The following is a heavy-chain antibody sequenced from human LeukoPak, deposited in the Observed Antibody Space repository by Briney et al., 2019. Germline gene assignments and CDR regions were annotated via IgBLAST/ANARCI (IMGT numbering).Heavy chain of an antibody. CDR1: GYTFTSYG. D-gene: IGHD4-17*01. V-gene: IGHV1-18*01. Sequence: ASVKVSCKASGYTFTSYGISWVRQAPGQGLEWMGWISAYNGNTNYAQKLQGRVTMTTDTSTSTAYMELRSLRSDDTAVYYCARVGHTVTKYYYYYYMDVWGKGATVTVSS. CDR3: ARVGHTVTKYYYYYYMDV. CDR2: ISAYNGNT. J-gene: IGHJ6*03.